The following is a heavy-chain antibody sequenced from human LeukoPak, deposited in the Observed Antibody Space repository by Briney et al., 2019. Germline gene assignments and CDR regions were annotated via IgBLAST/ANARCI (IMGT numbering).Heavy chain of an antibody. J-gene: IGHJ4*01. CDR1: GFTFSNYA. CDR2: ISSDGGT. CDR3: STDPRLLIY. D-gene: IGHD2-8*01. V-gene: IGHV3-23*01. Sequence: GGSLRLSCAASGFTFSNYAMSWVRQAPGKGLEWVSGISSDGGTFYPDSVKGRFTISRDNSKNTLYLQMNSLRPEDTALYYCSTDPRLLIYWGHGTLVTVSS.